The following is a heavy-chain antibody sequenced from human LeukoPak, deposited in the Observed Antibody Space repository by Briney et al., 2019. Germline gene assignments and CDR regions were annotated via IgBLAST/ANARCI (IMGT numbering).Heavy chain of an antibody. Sequence: SETLSLTCSVSGDSITSGDYYWTWIRQSPGEGLEWLGYIYHSGSTLYHPSLESRLSLSVDTSKNQFSLTLTSVPAADSAVFYCARGVRGRKWYYFDSWGRGTLVTVSS. V-gene: IGHV4-30-4*01. D-gene: IGHD2-15*01. CDR3: ARGVRGRKWYYFDS. CDR2: IYHSGST. CDR1: GDSITSGDYY. J-gene: IGHJ4*02.